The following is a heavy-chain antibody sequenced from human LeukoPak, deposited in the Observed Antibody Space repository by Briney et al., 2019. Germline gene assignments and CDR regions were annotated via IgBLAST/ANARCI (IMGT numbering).Heavy chain of an antibody. D-gene: IGHD3-22*01. J-gene: IGHJ3*02. V-gene: IGHV1-18*01. CDR2: ISAYNGNT. CDR3: ARVAQNYYDSSGYYAFDI. Sequence: ASVKVSCKASGYTFTSYGISWVRQAPGQGLEWMGWISAYNGNTNYAQKIQGRVTMTTDTSTSTAYMELRSLRSDDTAVYYCARVAQNYYDSSGYYAFDIWGQGTMVTVSS. CDR1: GYTFTSYG.